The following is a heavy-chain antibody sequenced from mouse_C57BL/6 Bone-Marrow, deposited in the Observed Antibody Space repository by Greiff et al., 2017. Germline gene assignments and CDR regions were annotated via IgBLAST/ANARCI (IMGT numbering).Heavy chain of an antibody. J-gene: IGHJ4*01. Sequence: EVKLMESGGGLVQSGRSLRLSCATSGFTFSDFYMEWVRQAPGKGLEWIAASRNKANDYTTEYSASVKGRFIVSRDTSQSILYLQMNALRAEDTAIYYCERDGTDYYAMDYWGQGTSVTVSA. CDR1: GFTFSDFY. CDR2: SRNKANDYTT. D-gene: IGHD4-1*01. CDR3: ERDGTDYYAMDY. V-gene: IGHV7-1*01.